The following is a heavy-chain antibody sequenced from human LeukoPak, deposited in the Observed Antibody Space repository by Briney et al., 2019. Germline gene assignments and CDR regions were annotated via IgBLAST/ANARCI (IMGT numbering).Heavy chain of an antibody. CDR1: GYTFTSYY. D-gene: IGHD6-6*01. Sequence: ASVKVSCKASGYTFTSYYMHWVRQAPGQGLEWMGIINPSGGSTSYAQKFQGRVTMTRDTSTSTVYMELSSLRSEDTAVYYCARDGPRIAALGEDFDYWGQGTLVTVSS. CDR2: INPSGGST. CDR3: ARDGPRIAALGEDFDY. J-gene: IGHJ4*02. V-gene: IGHV1-46*01.